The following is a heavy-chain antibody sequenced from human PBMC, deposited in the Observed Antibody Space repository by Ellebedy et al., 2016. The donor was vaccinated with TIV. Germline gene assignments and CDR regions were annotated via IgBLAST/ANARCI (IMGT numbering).Heavy chain of an antibody. D-gene: IGHD5-12*01. V-gene: IGHV3-23*01. CDR3: AKDHETGYESRACDY. CDR1: GFTFSKYA. CDR2: ISAGGGSI. J-gene: IGHJ4*02. Sequence: GESLKISCAASGFTFSKYAMSWFRQAPGKGLEWVPAISAGGGSIFYAESVKGRFTISRDNSRNTLYLRMVRLRAEDTAVYYCAKDHETGYESRACDYWGQGTLVTVSS.